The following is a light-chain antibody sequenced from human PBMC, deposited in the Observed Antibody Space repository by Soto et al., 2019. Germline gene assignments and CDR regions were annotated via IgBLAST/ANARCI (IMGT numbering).Light chain of an antibody. Sequence: DIHMTPSPSSLSASLGDRVTITCRASQSISSYLNWYQQKPGKAPKPLIYTASTLYSGVPSRFIGSGSGTDFTLTISSLQPEDFATYYCQQGYRNPITFGQGTRLEIK. J-gene: IGKJ5*01. CDR2: TAS. CDR3: QQGYRNPIT. V-gene: IGKV1-39*01. CDR1: QSISSY.